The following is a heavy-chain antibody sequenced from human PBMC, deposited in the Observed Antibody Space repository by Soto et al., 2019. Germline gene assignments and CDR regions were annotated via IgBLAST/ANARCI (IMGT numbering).Heavy chain of an antibody. CDR3: ARSLAFTTGCYFDY. Sequence: EVQLLESGGVLVQPGGSLRLSCAASGFTFSNHAMSWVRQAPGKGLEWVSGLTASGTNTYYADSVKGRFTISRDNSQNILFLQMNVLIAEDTALYYCARSLAFTTGCYFDYWGQGTLVTFSS. V-gene: IGHV3-23*01. CDR2: LTASGTNT. D-gene: IGHD3-22*01. CDR1: GFTFSNHA. J-gene: IGHJ4*02.